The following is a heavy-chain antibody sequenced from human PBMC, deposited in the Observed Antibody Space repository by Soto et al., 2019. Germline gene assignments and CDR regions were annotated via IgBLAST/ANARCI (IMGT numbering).Heavy chain of an antibody. CDR2: IIPILGIA. D-gene: IGHD2-15*01. V-gene: IGHV1-69*08. CDR1: GGTFSSYT. J-gene: IGHJ5*02. CDR3: ARDSPLSYCSGGSCYGGWFDP. Sequence: QVQLVQSGAEVKKPGSSVKVSCKASGGTFSSYTISWVRQAPGQGLEWMGRIIPILGIANYAQKFQGRVTITADKSTSTAYMELSSLRSEDTAVYYCARDSPLSYCSGGSCYGGWFDPWGQGTLVTVSS.